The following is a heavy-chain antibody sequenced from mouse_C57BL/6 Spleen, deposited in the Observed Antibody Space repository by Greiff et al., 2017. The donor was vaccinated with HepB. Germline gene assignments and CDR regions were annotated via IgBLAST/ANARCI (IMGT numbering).Heavy chain of an antibody. V-gene: IGHV1-82*01. J-gene: IGHJ2*01. Sequence: QVQLQQSGPELVKPGASVKISCKASGYAFSSSWMNWVKQRPGKGLEWIGRIYPGDGDTNYNGKFKGKATLTADKSSRTAYMQLSSLTSEDSAVCFCARDEGTCYYFDYWGQGTTLTVSS. D-gene: IGHD3-3*01. CDR3: ARDEGTCYYFDY. CDR1: GYAFSSSW. CDR2: IYPGDGDT.